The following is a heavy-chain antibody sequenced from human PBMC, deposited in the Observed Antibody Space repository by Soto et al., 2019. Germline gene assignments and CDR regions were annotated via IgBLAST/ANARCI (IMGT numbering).Heavy chain of an antibody. CDR1: GFIFRNFG. CDR3: VQRARTAHQPLAS. CDR2: ISGDGNDK. V-gene: IGHV3-30*03. D-gene: IGHD1-26*01. J-gene: IGHJ4*02. Sequence: QVQLVESGGGVVQPGRSLRLSCAASGFIFRNFGMHWVRRAPGKGLEWVATISGDGNDKYDPDSMKGRFTISRDNFNNTLYLQLNSLRPEDTAVYHCVQRARTAHQPLASWGQGVLVTVSS.